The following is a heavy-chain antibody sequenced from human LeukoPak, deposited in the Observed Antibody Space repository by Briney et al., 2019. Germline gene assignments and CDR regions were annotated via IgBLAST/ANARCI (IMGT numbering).Heavy chain of an antibody. D-gene: IGHD1-1*01. J-gene: IGHJ3*01. CDR1: GYTFTGYY. CDR2: INPNSGGT. CDR3: ARDPPGTTAFDL. V-gene: IGHV1-2*02. Sequence: ASVKVSCKASGYTFTGYYMHWVRQAPGQGLEWMGWINPNSGGTNYAQKFQGRVTMTRNTSISTAYMEVSRLTSDDTAMFYCARDPPGTTAFDLWGQGTMVTVSS.